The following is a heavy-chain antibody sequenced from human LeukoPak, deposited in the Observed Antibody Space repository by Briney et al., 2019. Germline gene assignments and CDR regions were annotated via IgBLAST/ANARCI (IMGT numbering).Heavy chain of an antibody. CDR1: GGSISSHY. V-gene: IGHV4-59*11. CDR2: MYYSGST. D-gene: IGHD4-17*01. J-gene: IGHJ6*02. Sequence: PSETLSLTCTVSGGSISSHYWSWIRQAPGKGLEWIGYMYYSGSTNYNPSLKNRVTISVDTSKNQFSLKLTSVTAADTAVYYCASGSSTVKFYYGIDVWGRGTTVTVSS. CDR3: ASGSSTVKFYYGIDV.